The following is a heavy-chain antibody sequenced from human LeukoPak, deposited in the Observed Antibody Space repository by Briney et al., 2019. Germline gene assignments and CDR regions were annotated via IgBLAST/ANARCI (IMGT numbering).Heavy chain of an antibody. D-gene: IGHD3/OR15-3a*01. CDR1: GFTFSAYA. Sequence: GGSLRLSCEASGFTFSAYAMTWVRQAPGKGPEWVANIKEDGSATYYVDSVKGRFTISRDNAKNSLYLQMNSLRAEDTAVYYCARDLLDGGGQGTLVTVSS. J-gene: IGHJ4*02. CDR3: ARDLLDG. V-gene: IGHV3-7*05. CDR2: IKEDGSAT.